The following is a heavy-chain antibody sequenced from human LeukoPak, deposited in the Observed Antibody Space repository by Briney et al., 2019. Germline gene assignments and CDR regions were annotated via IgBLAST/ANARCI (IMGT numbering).Heavy chain of an antibody. Sequence: SGGSLRLSCAASGFTFSSYSMNWVRQAPGKGLEWVSSISSSSSYIYYADSVKGRFTMSRDNAKKSLYLQMNSLRAEDTAVYYCARVYQGVSLFDGIDYWGQGTLVTVSS. CDR1: GFTFSSYS. J-gene: IGHJ4*02. V-gene: IGHV3-21*01. CDR2: ISSSSSYI. CDR3: ARVYQGVSLFDGIDY. D-gene: IGHD3-10*01.